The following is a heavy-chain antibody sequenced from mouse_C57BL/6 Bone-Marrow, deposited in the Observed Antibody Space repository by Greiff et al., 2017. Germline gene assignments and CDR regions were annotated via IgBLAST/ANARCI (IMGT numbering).Heavy chain of an antibody. D-gene: IGHD2-13*01. J-gene: IGHJ4*01. CDR3: SRATTDGAMDY. Sequence: EVKLQESGPELVKPGASVKMSCKASGYTFTDYNMHWVKQSHGKSLEWIGYINPNNGGTNYNQKFKGKATLTVNKSSSTAYMELRSLTSEDYAVNYYSRATTDGAMDYWGQGTSVTVSS. CDR1: GYTFTDYN. V-gene: IGHV1-22*01. CDR2: INPNNGGT.